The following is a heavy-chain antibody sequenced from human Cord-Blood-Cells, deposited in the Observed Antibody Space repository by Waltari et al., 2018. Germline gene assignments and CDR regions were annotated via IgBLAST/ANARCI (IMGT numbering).Heavy chain of an antibody. CDR3: ARHNPDIDAFDI. Sequence: QVQLQQWAAGLLKPSETLSLPSAVYGGSSSGYYWSCLRQPPGKGLEWIGEINHSGSTNYNPSLKSRVTISVDTSKNQFSLKLSSVTAADTAVYYCARHNPDIDAFDIWGQGTMVTVSS. J-gene: IGHJ3*02. D-gene: IGHD5-12*01. CDR1: GGSSSGYY. CDR2: INHSGST. V-gene: IGHV4-34*01.